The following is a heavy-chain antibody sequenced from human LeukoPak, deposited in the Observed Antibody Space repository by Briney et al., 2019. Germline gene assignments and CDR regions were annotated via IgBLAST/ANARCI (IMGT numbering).Heavy chain of an antibody. J-gene: IGHJ2*01. CDR2: ITGSSTWT. V-gene: IGHV3-23*01. Sequence: GGSLRLSCAASGFTFGTFGMGWVRQSPGKGLQWVSGITGSSTWTYYAASVKGRFTVSRDNSQNTLHLQMNSLRADDTAVYYCTRELVSSGTGYFDLWGRGTLVTVSS. CDR3: TRELVSSGTGYFDL. CDR1: GFTFGTFG. D-gene: IGHD3-10*01.